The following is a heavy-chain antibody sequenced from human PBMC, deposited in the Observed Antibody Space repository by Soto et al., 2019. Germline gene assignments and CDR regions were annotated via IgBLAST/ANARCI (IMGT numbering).Heavy chain of an antibody. D-gene: IGHD4-17*01. CDR3: ARMNVDSYQFYYAMDV. V-gene: IGHV2-26*01. Sequence: SGPTLSEPTETLTLTCTVSGFSLTTGKMGVSWIRQPPGKALEWLAHIFSDNERSYSTSLQGRLTISKDTSGSQVVLSMTNVDPVDTATYYCARMNVDSYQFYYAMDVWGQGTTVTVSS. CDR2: IFSDNER. CDR1: GFSLTTGKMG. J-gene: IGHJ6*02.